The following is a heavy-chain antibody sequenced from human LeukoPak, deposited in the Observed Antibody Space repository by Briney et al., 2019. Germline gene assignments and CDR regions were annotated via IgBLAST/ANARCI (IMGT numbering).Heavy chain of an antibody. CDR2: IKQDGSEK. J-gene: IGHJ4*02. Sequence: SARSLRLSCAASGYTFGSYWMTWVSQSAGKGLEWVANIKQDGSEKYYVDSVKGRFTISRDNAKNSLYLQMNSLRVEDTAVYYCARRGNLDYWGQGTLVIVSS. CDR3: ARRGNLDY. CDR1: GYTFGSYW. V-gene: IGHV3-7*05. D-gene: IGHD5-12*01.